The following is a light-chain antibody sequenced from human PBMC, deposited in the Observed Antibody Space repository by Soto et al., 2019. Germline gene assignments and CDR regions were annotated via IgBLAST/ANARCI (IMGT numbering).Light chain of an antibody. CDR1: QSVSRNY. CDR2: DAF. CDR3: QQYNNWPPSWT. Sequence: EIVLTQSPGTLSLSPGERATLSCRASQSVSRNYLAWYQQKPGQAPRLLIYDAFTRATGIPDRFSGSGSGADFTLTINRLEPEDFAVYFCQQYNNWPPSWTFGQGTKVDIK. V-gene: IGKV3-20*01. J-gene: IGKJ1*01.